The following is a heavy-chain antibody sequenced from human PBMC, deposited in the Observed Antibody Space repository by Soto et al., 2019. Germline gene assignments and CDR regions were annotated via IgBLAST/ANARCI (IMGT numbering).Heavy chain of an antibody. Sequence: SLRLSCAASGFTFSSYAMHWVRQAPGKGLEWVAVISYDGSNKYYADSVKGRFTISRDNSKNTLYLQMNSLRAEDTAVYYCAREFSSTSYYYYYGMDVWGQGTTVTVSS. CDR3: AREFSSTSYYYYYGMDV. D-gene: IGHD2-2*01. CDR2: ISYDGSNK. V-gene: IGHV3-30-3*01. J-gene: IGHJ6*02. CDR1: GFTFSSYA.